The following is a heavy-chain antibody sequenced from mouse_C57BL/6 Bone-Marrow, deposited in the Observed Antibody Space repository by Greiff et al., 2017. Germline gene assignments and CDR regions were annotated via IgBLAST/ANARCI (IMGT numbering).Heavy chain of an antibody. Sequence: VKVVESGAELARPGASVKLSCKASGYTFTSYGISWVKQRTGQGLEWIGEIYPRSGNTYYNEKFKGKATLTADKSSSTAYMELRSLTSEDSAVYFCARSPLLLRYWGQGTTLTVSS. CDR2: IYPRSGNT. V-gene: IGHV1-81*01. J-gene: IGHJ2*01. CDR3: ARSPLLLRY. D-gene: IGHD1-1*01. CDR1: GYTFTSYG.